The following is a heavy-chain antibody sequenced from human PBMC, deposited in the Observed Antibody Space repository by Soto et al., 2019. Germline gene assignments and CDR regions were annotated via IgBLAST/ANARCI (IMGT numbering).Heavy chain of an antibody. Sequence: SETLSLTCAVYGGSFSGYYWSWIRQPPGKGLEWIGGINHSGSTNYNPSLKSRVTISVDTSKNQFSLKLSSVTAADTAVYYCARGGRDGYTVWGQGTLVTVSS. V-gene: IGHV4-34*01. CDR3: ARGGRDGYTV. D-gene: IGHD5-12*01. CDR2: INHSGST. CDR1: GGSFSGYY. J-gene: IGHJ4*02.